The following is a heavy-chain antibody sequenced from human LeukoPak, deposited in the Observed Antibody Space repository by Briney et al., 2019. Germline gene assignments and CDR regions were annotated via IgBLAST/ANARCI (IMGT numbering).Heavy chain of an antibody. CDR2: INHSGSS. CDR3: ARVGYCSGGGCYGLDY. V-gene: IGHV4-34*01. Sequence: TSETLSLTCGVYGGSFSGYYWSWIRQSPGKGLEWIGEINHSGSSNYNPSLKSRVTMSVDTSKNHFSLKLSSVTAADTAVYYCARVGYCSGGGCYGLDYWGQGTLVTVSS. J-gene: IGHJ4*02. CDR1: GGSFSGYY. D-gene: IGHD2-15*01.